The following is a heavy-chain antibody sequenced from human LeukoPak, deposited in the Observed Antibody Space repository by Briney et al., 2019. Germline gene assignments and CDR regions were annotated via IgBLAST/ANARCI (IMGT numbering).Heavy chain of an antibody. Sequence: SVKVSCKASGGTFSSYAISWVRQAPGQGLEWMGGIIPIFGTANYAQKFQGRVTITTDESTSTAYMEPSSLRSEDTAVYYCARGIQLWYNWFDPWGQGTLVTVSS. CDR3: ARGIQLWYNWFDP. D-gene: IGHD5-18*01. V-gene: IGHV1-69*05. CDR1: GGTFSSYA. CDR2: IIPIFGTA. J-gene: IGHJ5*02.